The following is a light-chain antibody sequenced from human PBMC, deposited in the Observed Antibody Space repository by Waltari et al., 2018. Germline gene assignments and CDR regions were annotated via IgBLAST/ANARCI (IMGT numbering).Light chain of an antibody. CDR3: QQYNNWPPWT. CDR2: CAS. Sequence: EIVMTQSPATLSVSPGERATLSCWASQSVSSNLAWYQQKPGQAPRLPIYCASTRATGIPARFSGSGSWTDFTLTISSLQSEDFAVYYCQQYNNWPPWTFGQGTKVEIK. V-gene: IGKV3-15*01. J-gene: IGKJ1*01. CDR1: QSVSSN.